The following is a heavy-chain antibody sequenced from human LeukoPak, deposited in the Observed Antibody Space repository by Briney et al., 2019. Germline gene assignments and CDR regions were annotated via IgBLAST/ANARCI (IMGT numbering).Heavy chain of an antibody. V-gene: IGHV3-30*02. CDR2: IRYDGSNK. Sequence: GGSLRLSCAASGFTFSSYGMHWVRQAPGKGLEWVAFIRYDGSNKYYADSVKGRFTISRDNSKNTLYLHVNSLRAEDTAVYYCAKDPPLWFGELGSDYWGQGTLVTVSS. D-gene: IGHD3-10*01. CDR1: GFTFSSYG. J-gene: IGHJ4*02. CDR3: AKDPPLWFGELGSDY.